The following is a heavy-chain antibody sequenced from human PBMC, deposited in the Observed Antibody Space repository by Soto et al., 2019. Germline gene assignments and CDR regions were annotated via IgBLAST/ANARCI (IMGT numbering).Heavy chain of an antibody. Sequence: ASVKVSCKTSGYTFTNYGLSWVRQAPGQGLEWMGWISAYNGNRNYAQKFQGRVTMTTDTSTKVAYKELRSLKSDDTAVYYCARSMDINSWYSGLIQVDYWGQGTLVTVSS. J-gene: IGHJ4*02. CDR3: ARSMDINSWYSGLIQVDY. D-gene: IGHD6-13*01. CDR2: ISAYNGNR. CDR1: GYTFTNYG. V-gene: IGHV1-18*01.